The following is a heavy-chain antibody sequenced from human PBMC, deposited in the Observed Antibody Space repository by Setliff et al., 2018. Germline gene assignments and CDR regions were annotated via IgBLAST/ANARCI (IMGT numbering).Heavy chain of an antibody. J-gene: IGHJ4*02. CDR1: GFTFTNYA. CDR2: ISGSGGST. V-gene: IGHV3-23*01. D-gene: IGHD3-16*01. CDR3: VRDGGEY. Sequence: GGSLRLSCAASGFTFTNYAMTWVRQAPGKGLQWVSAISGSGGSTYYADSVKGRFTISRDNSKSTLYLQMNSLAAEDTAVFYCVRDGGEYWGQGTLVTVSS.